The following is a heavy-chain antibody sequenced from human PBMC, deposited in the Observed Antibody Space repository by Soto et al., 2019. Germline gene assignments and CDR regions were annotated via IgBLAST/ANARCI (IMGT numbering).Heavy chain of an antibody. D-gene: IGHD6-25*01. CDR3: ARGWGRGYPPDY. CDR2: INHSGST. Sequence: QVQLQKWGAGLLKPSETLSLTCAVYGGSFSGYYWSWIRQPPGKGLEWIGEINHSGSTNYNPSLKSRVTISVDTSKNQFSLKLSSVTAADTAVYYCARGWGRGYPPDYWGQGTLVTVSS. J-gene: IGHJ4*02. V-gene: IGHV4-34*01. CDR1: GGSFSGYY.